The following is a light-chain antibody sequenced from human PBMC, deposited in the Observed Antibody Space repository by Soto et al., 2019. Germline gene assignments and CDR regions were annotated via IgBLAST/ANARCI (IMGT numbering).Light chain of an antibody. CDR3: QQYGNSPRT. CDR2: GAS. V-gene: IGKV3-20*01. Sequence: EIVLTQSPGTLSLSPGERAALSCRASQSVGSTYLAWYQQKPGQAPRLLIYGASSSATGIPDRFSGSGSGTDFTLTISRLEPEDFAVYYCQQYGNSPRTFGQGTKVEIK. J-gene: IGKJ1*01. CDR1: QSVGSTY.